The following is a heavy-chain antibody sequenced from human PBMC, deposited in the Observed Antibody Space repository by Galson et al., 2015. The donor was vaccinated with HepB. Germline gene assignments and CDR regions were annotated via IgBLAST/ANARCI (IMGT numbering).Heavy chain of an antibody. V-gene: IGHV3-11*01. CDR3: AGDFEIYYGMDV. D-gene: IGHD3-9*01. CDR2: ISSSGSTI. Sequence: SLRLSCAASGFTFSDYYMSWIRQAPGKGLEWVSYISSSGSTIYYADSVKGRFTISRDNAKNSLYLQMNSLRAEDTAVYYCAGDFEIYYGMDVWGQGTTVTVSS. CDR1: GFTFSDYY. J-gene: IGHJ6*02.